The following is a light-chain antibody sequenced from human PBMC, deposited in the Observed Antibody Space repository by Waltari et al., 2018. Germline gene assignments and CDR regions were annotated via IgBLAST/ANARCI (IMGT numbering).Light chain of an antibody. CDR1: QSVSRA. CDR3: QKYVRLPAT. J-gene: IGKJ1*01. Sequence: EIVLTQSPGTLSLSPGDTATLSCRASQSVSRALAWYQPKPGQAPRLLIYDASTMATGIPDRFSGSGSGTDFSLTISRLEPEDFAVYYCQKYVRLPATFGQGTKVEIK. V-gene: IGKV3-20*01. CDR2: DAS.